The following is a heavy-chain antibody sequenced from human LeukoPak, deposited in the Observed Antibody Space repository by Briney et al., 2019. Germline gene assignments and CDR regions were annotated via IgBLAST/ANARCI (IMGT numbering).Heavy chain of an antibody. CDR2: ITIDGSDT. D-gene: IGHD2-21*01. CDR1: GFTFTDYW. Sequence: HPGGSLRLSCAASGFTFTDYWMHWARQTPGKGLVWVSRITIDGSDTTYADSVKGRFTISRDNAQNTVYLQINSLRAEDTAIYYCASGGDAFSTYYWGQGTLVTVSS. V-gene: IGHV3-74*01. J-gene: IGHJ4*02. CDR3: ASGGDAFSTYY.